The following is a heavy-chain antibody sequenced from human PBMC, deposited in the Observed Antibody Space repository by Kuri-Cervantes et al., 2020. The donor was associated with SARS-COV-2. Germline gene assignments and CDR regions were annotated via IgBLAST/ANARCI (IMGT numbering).Heavy chain of an antibody. CDR2: MSGDGSSI. CDR3: ARVGSDFWSGYTALGYYGMDV. J-gene: IGHJ6*02. Sequence: LSLTCAASGFTFSRDTMYWVRQGPGKGLVWVSRMSGDGSSITYADSVKGRFTISRDNAKNSLYLQMNSLRAEDTAVYYCARVGSDFWSGYTALGYYGMDVWGQGTTVTVSS. D-gene: IGHD3-3*01. V-gene: IGHV3-74*01. CDR1: GFTFSRDT.